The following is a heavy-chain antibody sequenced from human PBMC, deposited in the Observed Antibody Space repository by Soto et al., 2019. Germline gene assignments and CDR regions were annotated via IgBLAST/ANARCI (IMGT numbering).Heavy chain of an antibody. J-gene: IGHJ4*02. D-gene: IGHD3-16*01. CDR3: ARASLTLGEYYFDY. CDR2: ISSSSSTI. V-gene: IGHV3-48*02. Sequence: PGRSLRLSCAASGFTLSSYSMNWVRQAPGKGLEWVSYISSSSSTIYYADSVKGRFTISRDNAKNSLYLQMNSLRDEDTAVYYCARASLTLGEYYFDYWGQGTLVTVSS. CDR1: GFTLSSYS.